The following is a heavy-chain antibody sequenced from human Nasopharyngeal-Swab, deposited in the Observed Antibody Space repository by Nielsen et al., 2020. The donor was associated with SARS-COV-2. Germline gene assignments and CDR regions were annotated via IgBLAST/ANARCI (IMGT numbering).Heavy chain of an antibody. D-gene: IGHD6-19*01. CDR3: ARGVQWLVRRWDYHYYYMDV. CDR1: GGSISSGGYY. V-gene: IGHV4-31*03. J-gene: IGHJ6*03. Sequence: LRLSCTVSGGSISSGGYYWSWIRQHPGKGLEWIGYIYYSGSTYYNPSLKSRVTISVDTSKNQFSLKLSSVTAADTAVYYCARGVQWLVRRWDYHYYYMDVWGKGTTVTVSS. CDR2: IYYSGST.